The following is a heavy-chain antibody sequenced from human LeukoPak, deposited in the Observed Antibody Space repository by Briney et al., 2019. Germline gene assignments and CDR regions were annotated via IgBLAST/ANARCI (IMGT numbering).Heavy chain of an antibody. CDR2: ISGNGAIT. D-gene: IGHD5-12*01. CDR1: GFTFISYA. J-gene: IGHJ4*02. V-gene: IGHV3-23*01. CDR3: AKAAYGGYLGGYFDY. Sequence: PGGSLRLSCTASGFTFISYAMTWVRQAPGKGLEWVATISGNGAITYYEDSVKGRFTISRDNSENTLYLQMNNLRAEDTAVYYCAKAAYGGYLGGYFDYWGQGTLVTVSS.